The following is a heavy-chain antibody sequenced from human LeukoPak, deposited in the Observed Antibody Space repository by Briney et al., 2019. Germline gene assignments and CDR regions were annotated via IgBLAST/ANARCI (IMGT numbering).Heavy chain of an antibody. D-gene: IGHD7-27*01. V-gene: IGHV6-1*01. CDR3: ARGLNWGESGFDY. CDR2: TYYRSKWYN. CDR1: GDSVSSNSAA. Sequence: SQTLSLTSALSGDSVSSNSAAWTWIRQSPSRGLEWLGRTYYRSKWYNDYAVSVKSRITIHPDTSKNQFSLQLKSVTPDDTAVYYCARGLNWGESGFDYWGQGTLVTVSS. J-gene: IGHJ4*02.